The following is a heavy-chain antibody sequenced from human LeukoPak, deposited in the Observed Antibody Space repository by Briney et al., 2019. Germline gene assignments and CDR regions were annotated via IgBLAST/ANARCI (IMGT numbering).Heavy chain of an antibody. CDR1: GGSISSYY. CDR3: ARALNYYDSSGLNWFDP. V-gene: IGHV4-59*01. Sequence: SETLSLTCTVSGGSISSYYWSWIRQPPGKGLEWIGYIYYSGSTNYNPSLKSRVTISVDTSKNQFSLKLSSVTAADTAVYYCARALNYYDSSGLNWFDPWGQGTLVTVSS. J-gene: IGHJ5*02. D-gene: IGHD3-22*01. CDR2: IYYSGST.